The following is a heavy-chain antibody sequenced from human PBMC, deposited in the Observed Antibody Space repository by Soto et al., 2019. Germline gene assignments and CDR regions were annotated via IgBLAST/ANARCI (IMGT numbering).Heavy chain of an antibody. J-gene: IGHJ6*02. D-gene: IGHD5-18*01. CDR2: INHSGST. CDR1: GGSFSGYY. Sequence: SETLSLTCAVYGGSFSGYYWSWIRQPPGKGLEWIGEINHSGSTNYNPSLKSRVTISVDTSKNQFSLKLSSVTAADTAVYYCARGRYSYGNYYYYGMDVWAKGPRSPSP. V-gene: IGHV4-34*01. CDR3: ARGRYSYGNYYYYGMDV.